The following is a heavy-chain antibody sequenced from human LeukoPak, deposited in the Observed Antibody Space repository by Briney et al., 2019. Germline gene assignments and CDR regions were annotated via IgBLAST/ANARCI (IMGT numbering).Heavy chain of an antibody. CDR2: IIPIFGTA. D-gene: IGHD5-24*01. J-gene: IGHJ4*02. V-gene: IGHV1-69*13. CDR1: GGTFSSYA. CDR3: AAQVRDGYNYYPFDY. Sequence: ASVKVSCKASGGTFSSYAISWVRQAPGQGLEWMGGIIPIFGTANYAQKFQGRVTITADESTSTAYMELSSLRSEDTAVYYCAAQVRDGYNYYPFDYWGQGTLVTVSS.